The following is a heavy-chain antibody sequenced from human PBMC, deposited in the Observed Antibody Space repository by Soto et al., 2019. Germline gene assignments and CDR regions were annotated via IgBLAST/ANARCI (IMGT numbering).Heavy chain of an antibody. CDR2: ISAYNGNT. Sequence: QVQLVQSGAEVKKPGASVKVSCKASGYTFTSYGISWVRQAPGQGLEWMGWISAYNGNTNYAQKLQGRVTMTTDTAKSTAYMELRSLRSDDTAGYYCARDSMKVGADVFDCWGQGTLVTVSS. D-gene: IGHD1-26*01. CDR3: ARDSMKVGADVFDC. J-gene: IGHJ4*02. V-gene: IGHV1-18*01. CDR1: GYTFTSYG.